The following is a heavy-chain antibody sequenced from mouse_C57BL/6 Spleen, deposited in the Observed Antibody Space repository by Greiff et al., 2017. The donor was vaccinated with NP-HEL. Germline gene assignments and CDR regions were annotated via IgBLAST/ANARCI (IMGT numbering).Heavy chain of an antibody. CDR1: GFSLTSYA. CDR3: ARTITTVVAPFDY. Sequence: VKLMESGPGLVAPSQSLSITCTVSGFSLTSYAISWVRQPPGKGLEWLGVIWTGGGTNYNSALKSRLSISKDNSKSQVFLKMYSLQTDDTARYYCARTITTVVAPFDYWGQGTTLTVSS. CDR2: IWTGGGT. V-gene: IGHV2-9-1*01. D-gene: IGHD1-1*01. J-gene: IGHJ2*01.